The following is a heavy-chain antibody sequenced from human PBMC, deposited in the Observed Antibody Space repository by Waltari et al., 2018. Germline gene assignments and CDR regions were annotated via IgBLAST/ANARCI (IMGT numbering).Heavy chain of an antibody. V-gene: IGHV3-30*02. D-gene: IGHD3-16*01. CDR1: GFTFSSYG. Sequence: QVQLVESGGGVVQPGGSLRLSCAASGFTFSSYGMHWVRQAPGKGLEWVAFIRYDGSNKYYADSVKGRFTISRDNSKNTLYLQMNSLRAEDTAVYYCAKSSGGSLFDYWGQGTLVTVSS. CDR2: IRYDGSNK. CDR3: AKSSGGSLFDY. J-gene: IGHJ4*02.